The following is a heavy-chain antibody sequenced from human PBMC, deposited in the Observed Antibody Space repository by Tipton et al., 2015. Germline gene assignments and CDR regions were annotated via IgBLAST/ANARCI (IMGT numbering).Heavy chain of an antibody. J-gene: IGHJ6*02. V-gene: IGHV4-59*01. Sequence: TLSLTCTVSGASIRKYYWSWIRQPPGKGLEWIGYNSYSGGTNYNPSLKSRVTISIDTSKNQFFLKLRSVTAADTAVYYCARCPGYYYDSSGYNYYYYGMDVWGQGTTVTVSS. CDR3: ARCPGYYYDSSGYNYYYYGMDV. CDR1: GASIRKYY. CDR2: NSYSGGT. D-gene: IGHD3-22*01.